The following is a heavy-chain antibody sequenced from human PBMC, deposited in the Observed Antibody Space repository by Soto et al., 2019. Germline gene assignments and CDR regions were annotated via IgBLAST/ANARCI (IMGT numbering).Heavy chain of an antibody. D-gene: IGHD3-9*01. Sequence: GGSLRLSCAASGFTFSSYSMNWVRQAPGKGLEWVSSISSSSSYIYYADSVKGRFTISRDNAKNSLYLQMNSLRAEDTAVYYCARHYDILTGYDYWGQGTLVTVSS. CDR1: GFTFSSYS. CDR2: ISSSSSYI. J-gene: IGHJ4*02. V-gene: IGHV3-21*01. CDR3: ARHYDILTGYDY.